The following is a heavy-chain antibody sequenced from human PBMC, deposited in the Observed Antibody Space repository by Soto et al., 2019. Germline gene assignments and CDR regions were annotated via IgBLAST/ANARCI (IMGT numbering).Heavy chain of an antibody. CDR2: TNPSDGTT. J-gene: IGHJ4*02. Sequence: ASVKVSCKASGYSLTSYYMHWVRQAPGQGLEWMGITNPSDGTTNYAQKFQGRVTMTSDTSTSTVYMEMSSLRSEDTAMYYCARSYVTSRPIDFWGQGTLVTVSS. CDR3: ARSYVTSRPIDF. CDR1: GYSLTSYY. V-gene: IGHV1-46*01. D-gene: IGHD3-10*02.